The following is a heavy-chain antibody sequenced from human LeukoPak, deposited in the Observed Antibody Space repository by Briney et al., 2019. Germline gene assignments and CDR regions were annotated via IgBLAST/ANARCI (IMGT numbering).Heavy chain of an antibody. V-gene: IGHV3-7*04. Sequence: GGSLRLSCAASGFTFSSYWMSWVRQAPGKGREWVANIKQDGSEKYYVDSVKGRFAISRDNDKNSLYLQMNSLRAEDTAVYYCARDDYGVNFDYWGQGTLVTVSS. CDR3: ARDDYGVNFDY. CDR2: IKQDGSEK. CDR1: GFTFSSYW. J-gene: IGHJ4*02. D-gene: IGHD4-17*01.